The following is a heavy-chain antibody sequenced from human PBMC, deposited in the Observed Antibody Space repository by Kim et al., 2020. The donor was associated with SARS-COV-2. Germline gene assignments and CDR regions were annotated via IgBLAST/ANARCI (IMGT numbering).Heavy chain of an antibody. Sequence: GESLKISCKGSGYSFTSYWIGWVRQMPGKGLEWMGIIYPGDSDTRYSPSFQGQVTISADKSISTAYLQWSSLKASDTAMYYCARRGVERIAAAGGGSHYYGMDVWGQGTTVTVSS. CDR3: ARRGVERIAAAGGGSHYYGMDV. J-gene: IGHJ6*02. CDR1: GYSFTSYW. V-gene: IGHV5-51*01. CDR2: IYPGDSDT. D-gene: IGHD6-13*01.